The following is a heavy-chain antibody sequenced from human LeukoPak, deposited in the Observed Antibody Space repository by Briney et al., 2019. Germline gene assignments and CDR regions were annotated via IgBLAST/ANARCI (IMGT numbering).Heavy chain of an antibody. J-gene: IGHJ4*01. CDR2: IRYDESDK. Sequence: GGSLRLSCAASGFTFSRYGMHWVRQAPGKGLQGVGFIRYDESDKKYEASVKGRFTISRDNSKGTVSLQMYSLRVEDTAVYYCATQFYASGNYYSPIHYWGHGTLVTVSS. CDR3: ATQFYASGNYYSPIHY. V-gene: IGHV3-30*02. CDR1: GFTFSRYG. D-gene: IGHD2/OR15-2a*01.